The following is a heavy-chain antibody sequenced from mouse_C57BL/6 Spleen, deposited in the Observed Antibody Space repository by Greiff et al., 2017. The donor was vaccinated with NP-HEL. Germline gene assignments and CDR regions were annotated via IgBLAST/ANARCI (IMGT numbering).Heavy chain of an antibody. CDR1: GFLLTSYA. D-gene: IGHD2-4*01. CDR2: IWTGGGT. J-gene: IGHJ1*03. Sequence: VKLVESGPGLVAPSQSLSITCTVSGFLLTSYAISWVRQPPGKGLEWLGVIWTGGGTNYNSALKSRLSISKDNSKSQVFLKMNSLQTDDTARYYCASMITTALYYWDWYFDVWGTGTTVTVSS. CDR3: ASMITTALYYWDWYFDV. V-gene: IGHV2-9-1*01.